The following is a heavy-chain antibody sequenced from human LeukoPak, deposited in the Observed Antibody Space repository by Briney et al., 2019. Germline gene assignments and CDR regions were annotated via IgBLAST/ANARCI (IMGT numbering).Heavy chain of an antibody. CDR1: GGSISSLY. J-gene: IGHJ4*02. D-gene: IGHD1/OR15-1a*01. Sequence: SETLSLTCSVSGGSISSLYWSWIRQPPGKGLEWIGYIYYTGSTNYNPSLKSRVTMFVDMSKNQFSLRLSSVTAADTAVYYCARAYFLTGRTKMYYFDYWGQGTLVTVSS. CDR3: ARAYFLTGRTKMYYFDY. CDR2: IYYTGST. V-gene: IGHV4-59*08.